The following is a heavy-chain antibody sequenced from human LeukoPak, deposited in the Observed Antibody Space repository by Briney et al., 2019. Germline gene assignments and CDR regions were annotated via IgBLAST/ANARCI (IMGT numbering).Heavy chain of an antibody. J-gene: IGHJ4*02. D-gene: IGHD2-21*02. V-gene: IGHV3-53*01. CDR3: ARDGLGDWSYDY. CDR2: TYSGGIT. CDR1: GFTVSSNY. Sequence: PGGSLRLSCAASGFTVSSNYMSWVRQAPGKGLEWVSVTYSGGITNYADSVKGRFTISRDNSKNTLYLQMNSLTAEDTAVYYCARDGLGDWSYDYWGQGTLVTVSS.